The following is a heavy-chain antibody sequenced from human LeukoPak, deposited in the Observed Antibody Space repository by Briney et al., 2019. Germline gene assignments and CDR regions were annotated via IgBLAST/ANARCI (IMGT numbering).Heavy chain of an antibody. CDR2: INSNSGDT. V-gene: IGHV1-2*06. CDR1: GYSLSDYS. CDR3: ARGGSGSGYLYYFDY. J-gene: IGHJ4*02. D-gene: IGHD3-10*01. Sequence: ASVKVSCKASGYSLSDYSMHWVRQAPGQGLEWMGRINSNSGDTMYAQNFQGRVTMTRDTSINTAYMELSGLTSDDTAVYYCARGGSGSGYLYYFDYWGQGTLVTVSS.